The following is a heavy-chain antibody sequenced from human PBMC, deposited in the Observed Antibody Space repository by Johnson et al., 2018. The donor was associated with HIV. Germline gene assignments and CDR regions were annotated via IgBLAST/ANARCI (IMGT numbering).Heavy chain of an antibody. CDR2: ISYDGSNK. V-gene: IGHV3-30-3*01. D-gene: IGHD3-10*01. CDR3: ARGRIYGAFAFDI. Sequence: QVLLVESGGGVVQPGSSLRLSCAASGFTFSSYAMHWVRQAPGKGLEWVAVISYDGSNKYYADSVKGRFTISRDNSKKTLYLQMNSLRAEDKAVYYCARGRIYGAFAFDIWGQGTMVTVSS. CDR1: GFTFSSYA. J-gene: IGHJ3*02.